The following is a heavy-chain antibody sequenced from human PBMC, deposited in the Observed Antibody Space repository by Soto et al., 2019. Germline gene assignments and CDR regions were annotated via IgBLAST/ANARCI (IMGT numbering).Heavy chain of an antibody. V-gene: IGHV3-33*01. Sequence: QVQLVESGGGVVQPGRSLRLSCAASGFTFSSYGMHWVRQAPGKGLEWVAVIWYDGSNKYYADSVKGRFTISRDNSKNTLYLKMNSLRAEDTAVYYCARDVSDTYYDILTGYYNVGTDYWGQGTLVTVSS. CDR1: GFTFSSYG. CDR2: IWYDGSNK. J-gene: IGHJ4*02. CDR3: ARDVSDTYYDILTGYYNVGTDY. D-gene: IGHD3-9*01.